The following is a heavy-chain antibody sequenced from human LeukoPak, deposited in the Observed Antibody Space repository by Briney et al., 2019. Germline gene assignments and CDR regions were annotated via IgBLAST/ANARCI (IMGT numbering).Heavy chain of an antibody. V-gene: IGHV3-23*01. D-gene: IGHD5-18*01. CDR3: AKSVIQLWFYFDY. CDR1: GFTFSSYA. CDR2: ISGSGGSA. Sequence: GGSLRLSCAASGFTFSSYAMSWVRQAPGKGLEWVSAISGSGGSAYYADSVKGRFTISRDNSKNTLYLQMNSLRAEDTAVYYCAKSVIQLWFYFDYWGQGTLVTVSS. J-gene: IGHJ4*02.